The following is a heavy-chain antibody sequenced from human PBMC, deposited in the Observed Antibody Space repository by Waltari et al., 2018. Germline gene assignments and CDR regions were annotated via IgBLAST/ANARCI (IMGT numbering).Heavy chain of an antibody. J-gene: IGHJ5*02. V-gene: IGHV3-33*06. D-gene: IGHD2-2*01. Sequence: QVQLVESGGGVVQPGRSLRLSCEASGFPFSSHGMHWVRQAPGKGLEWVAIIWYDGSTKYYADSVKGRFTISRDNSKNTLFLQMDSLRVEDTAVYYCAKQGSASLKWFDPWGLGTLVTVSS. CDR2: IWYDGSTK. CDR3: AKQGSASLKWFDP. CDR1: GFPFSSHG.